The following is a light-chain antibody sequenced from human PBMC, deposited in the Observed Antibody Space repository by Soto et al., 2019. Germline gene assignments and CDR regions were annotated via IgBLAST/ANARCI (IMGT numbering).Light chain of an antibody. Sequence: DIVMTQTPLSSPVTLGQAASISLRSIRSLVHSDGNTYLSWFQQRPGQPPRLLIYKVSDRFSGVPERFSGSGAGTDFTLTISRVEAEDVGVYYCMQATQSSWTFGQGTKVDIK. V-gene: IGKV2-24*01. CDR1: RSLVHSDGNTY. J-gene: IGKJ1*01. CDR2: KVS. CDR3: MQATQSSWT.